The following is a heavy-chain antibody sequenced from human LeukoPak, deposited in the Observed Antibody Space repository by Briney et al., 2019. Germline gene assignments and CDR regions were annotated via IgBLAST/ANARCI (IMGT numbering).Heavy chain of an antibody. V-gene: IGHV4-34*01. CDR1: GGSSSGYY. D-gene: IGHD6-19*01. CDR2: INHSGST. Sequence: SETLSLTCAVYGGSSSGYYWGGIPQPPGKGRGGIGEINHSGSTNSTPSLKSRVPISVATSKNQFSLKLSSVTAADTAVYYCARGGVSGPPQDFDYWGQGTLVTVSS. CDR3: ARGGVSGPPQDFDY. J-gene: IGHJ4*02.